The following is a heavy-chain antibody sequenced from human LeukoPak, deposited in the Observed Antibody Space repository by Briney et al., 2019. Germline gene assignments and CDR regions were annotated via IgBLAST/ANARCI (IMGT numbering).Heavy chain of an antibody. CDR2: ISSSGSTI. D-gene: IGHD6-13*01. CDR1: GFTFSDYY. J-gene: IGHJ4*02. V-gene: IGHV3-11*01. CDR3: ARAAVYSSSWDFDY. Sequence: GGSLRLSCAASGFTFSDYYMSWIRQAPGKGLEWVSYISSSGSTIYYADSVKGRFTISRDNAENSLYLQMNSLRAEDTAVYYCARAAVYSSSWDFDYWGQGTLVTVSS.